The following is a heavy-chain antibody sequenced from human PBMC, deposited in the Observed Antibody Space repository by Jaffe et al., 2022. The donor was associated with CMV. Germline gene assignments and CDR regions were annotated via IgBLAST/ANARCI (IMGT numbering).Heavy chain of an antibody. V-gene: IGHV3-48*03. Sequence: EVQLVESGGGLVQPGGSLRLSCVASGFIFSNFEMIWVRQAPGKGLEWVSYISENGRDIKHADSVKGRFTISRDNAKNSLWLQINSLRVEDTAVYFCARDSHVGGATSIDPFDIWGQGTMVTVFS. CDR2: ISENGRDI. CDR1: GFIFSNFE. D-gene: IGHD1-26*01. J-gene: IGHJ3*02. CDR3: ARDSHVGGATSIDPFDI.